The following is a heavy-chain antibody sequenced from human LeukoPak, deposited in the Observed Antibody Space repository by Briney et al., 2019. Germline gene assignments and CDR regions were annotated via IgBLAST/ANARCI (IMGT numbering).Heavy chain of an antibody. CDR2: IHPSGGST. Sequence: ASVKVSCKASGGTFSSYAISWVRQAPGQGLEWMGVIHPSGGSTSYAQKFQGRVTMTRDTSTSTVYMELSSLRSEDTAVYYCASGYCSGGSCYEGWFDPWGQGTLVTVSS. D-gene: IGHD2-15*01. CDR1: GGTFSSYA. CDR3: ASGYCSGGSCYEGWFDP. V-gene: IGHV1-46*01. J-gene: IGHJ5*02.